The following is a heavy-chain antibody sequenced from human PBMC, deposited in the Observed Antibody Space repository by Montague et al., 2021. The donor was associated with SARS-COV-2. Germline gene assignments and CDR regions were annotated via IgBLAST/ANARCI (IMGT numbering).Heavy chain of an antibody. CDR3: ARDCYGSGACYYYYMDV. CDR2: ISSSSSYI. D-gene: IGHD3-10*01. CDR1: GFTFSSYS. Sequence: SLRLSCAASGFTFSSYSMNWVRQAPGKGLEWVSPISSSSSYIYYADSVKGRFTISRDNAKNSLYLQMNSLRAEDTAVYYCARDCYGSGACYYYYMDVWGKGTTVTVSS. V-gene: IGHV3-21*01. J-gene: IGHJ6*03.